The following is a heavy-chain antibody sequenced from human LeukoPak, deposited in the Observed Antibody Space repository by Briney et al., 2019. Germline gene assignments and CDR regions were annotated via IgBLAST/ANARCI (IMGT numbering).Heavy chain of an antibody. CDR2: IIPFFGTE. V-gene: IGHV1-69*13. Sequence: SVKDSCKASGGTYRSYAINGVRPAPGQGLEWVGGIIPFFGTENYAQKFQGRVTITADESTSTAYMELSSLRSEDTAVYYCSRVGLGYCSSTSCYFDYWGQGTLVTVSS. CDR1: GGTYRSYA. D-gene: IGHD2-2*01. CDR3: SRVGLGYCSSTSCYFDY. J-gene: IGHJ4*02.